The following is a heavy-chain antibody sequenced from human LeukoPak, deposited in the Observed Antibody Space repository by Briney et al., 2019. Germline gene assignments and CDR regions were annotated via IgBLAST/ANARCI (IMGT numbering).Heavy chain of an antibody. D-gene: IGHD3-10*01. CDR1: GSTFRCHA. CDR3: ARDTGYGSGSYSFDY. J-gene: IGHJ4*02. CDR2: ISSNGGST. V-gene: IGHV3-64*01. Sequence: GGSLRLSCAPSGSTFRCHAMHWVRQAPGKGLEYVSAISSNGGSTYYANSVKGRFTISRENSRNTLYLQMGSLRAEDMAVYYCARDTGYGSGSYSFDYWGQGTLVTVSS.